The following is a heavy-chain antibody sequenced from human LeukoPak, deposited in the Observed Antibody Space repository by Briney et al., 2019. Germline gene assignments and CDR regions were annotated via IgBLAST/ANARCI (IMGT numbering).Heavy chain of an antibody. CDR3: AKAPATGEGYYFYYMDV. J-gene: IGHJ6*03. CDR1: GFNSGFTFSDYA. D-gene: IGHD7-27*01. V-gene: IGHV3-23*01. CDR2: VNGRGATT. Sequence: GGSLRHSCAASGFNSGFTFSDYAVSWVRQAPGKGPQWVASVNGRGATTYYADSVRGRFTISRDNSKNTLYLQMISLGADDTAVYFCAKAPATGEGYYFYYMDVWGKGTTVTVSS.